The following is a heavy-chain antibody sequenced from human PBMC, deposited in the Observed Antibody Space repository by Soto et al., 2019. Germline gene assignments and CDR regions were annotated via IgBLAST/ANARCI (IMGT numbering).Heavy chain of an antibody. D-gene: IGHD6-6*01. V-gene: IGHV5-10-1*01. Sequence: PGESLKISCKGSGYSFTSYWISWVRQMPGKGLEWMGRIDPSDSYTNYSPSFQGHVTISADKSISTAYLQWSSLKASDTAMYYCARAVEYSSSSGYYYGMDVWGQGTTVTVSS. J-gene: IGHJ6*02. CDR3: ARAVEYSSSSGYYYGMDV. CDR2: IDPSDSYT. CDR1: GYSFTSYW.